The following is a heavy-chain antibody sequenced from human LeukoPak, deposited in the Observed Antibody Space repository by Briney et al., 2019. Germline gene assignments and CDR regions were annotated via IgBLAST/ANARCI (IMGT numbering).Heavy chain of an antibody. J-gene: IGHJ4*02. CDR2: IRYDGSNK. CDR1: GFTFSSYG. Sequence: GGSLRLSRAASGFTFSSYGMHWVRQAPGKGLEWVAFIRYDGSNKYYADSVKGRFTISRDNSKNTLYLQMNSLRAEDTAVYYCAKELLWFGEIDYWGQGTLVTVSS. D-gene: IGHD3-10*01. V-gene: IGHV3-30*02. CDR3: AKELLWFGEIDY.